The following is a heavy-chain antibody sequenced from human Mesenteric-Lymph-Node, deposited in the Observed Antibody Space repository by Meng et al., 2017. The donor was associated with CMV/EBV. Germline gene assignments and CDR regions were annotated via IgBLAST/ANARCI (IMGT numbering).Heavy chain of an antibody. CDR1: GGSVSSGSYY. CDR3: AKYLGYCSSTSCRNWFDP. D-gene: IGHD2-2*01. CDR2: IYYSGST. V-gene: IGHV4-61*01. J-gene: IGHJ5*02. Sequence: SETLSLTCTVSGGSVSSGSYYWSWIRQPPGKGLEWIGYIYYSGSTNYNPSLKSRVTISVDTSKNQFSLKLSSVTAADTAVYYCAKYLGYCSSTSCRNWFDPWGQGTLVTVSS.